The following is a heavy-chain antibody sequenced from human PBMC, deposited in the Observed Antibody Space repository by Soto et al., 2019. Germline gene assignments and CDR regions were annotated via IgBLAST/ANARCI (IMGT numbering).Heavy chain of an antibody. D-gene: IGHD2-2*01. CDR3: AKALRPSLNFFYYVDV. CDR2: VGGNGFTT. CDR1: GFTFGNYA. V-gene: IGHV3-23*01. Sequence: EVQLLESGGGLVQPGGSLRLSCVVSGFTFGNYAMSWVRQAPDKGPEWVATVGGNGFTTYYADSVKGRFTISGDKSKSTMFMQINRLSADDTGVYYCAKALRPSLNFFYYVDVWGRGTSVTVSS. J-gene: IGHJ6*03.